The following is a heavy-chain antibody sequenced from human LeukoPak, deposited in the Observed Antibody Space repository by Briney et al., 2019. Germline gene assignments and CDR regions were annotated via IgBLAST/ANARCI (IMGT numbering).Heavy chain of an antibody. Sequence: SGTLSLTCAVSGGSISSSNWWSWVRQPPGKGLEWIGEIYHSGSTNYNPSLKSRVTISVDKSKNQFSLKLSSLTAADTAMYYCARSVPSRDYGSSSFDYWGQGILVTVSS. CDR3: ARSVPSRDYGSSSFDY. J-gene: IGHJ4*02. D-gene: IGHD4-17*01. V-gene: IGHV4-4*02. CDR2: IYHSGST. CDR1: GGSISSSNW.